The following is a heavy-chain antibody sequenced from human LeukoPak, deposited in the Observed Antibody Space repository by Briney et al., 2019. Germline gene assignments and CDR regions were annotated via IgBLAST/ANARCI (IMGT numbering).Heavy chain of an antibody. CDR3: AKEGTTVTPPWFDP. Sequence: GGSLRLSCAASGFTFSSYTMSWVRQAPGKGLEWVSGISASGNSTYYADSVKGRFTISRDNSKNTLNLQMNSLRAGDTAVYYCAKEGTTVTPPWFDPWGQGTLVTVSS. D-gene: IGHD4-17*01. CDR2: ISASGNST. J-gene: IGHJ5*02. CDR1: GFTFSSYT. V-gene: IGHV3-23*01.